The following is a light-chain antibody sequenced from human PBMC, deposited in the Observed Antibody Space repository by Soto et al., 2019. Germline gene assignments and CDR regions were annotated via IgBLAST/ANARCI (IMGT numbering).Light chain of an antibody. J-gene: IGKJ4*01. Sequence: DIVLTQSPATLSLSPGERATLSCRASQSVSSYLAWYQQKPGQAPRLLIYDASNRASGIPPRFSGSGSGTDFTLTINSLEPEDFAVYYCQQRSDWPSTFGGGTKVEIK. CDR3: QQRSDWPST. V-gene: IGKV3-11*01. CDR1: QSVSSY. CDR2: DAS.